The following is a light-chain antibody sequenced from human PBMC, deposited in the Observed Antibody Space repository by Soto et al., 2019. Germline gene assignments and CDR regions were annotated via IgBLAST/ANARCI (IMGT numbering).Light chain of an antibody. CDR3: QQRSNWWT. CDR1: QSVSSY. J-gene: IGKJ1*01. V-gene: IGKV3-11*01. CDR2: DAS. Sequence: EVMLSQSPATLSLYPGERATLSCRASQSVSSYLAWYQQKPGQAPRLLIYDASNRATGIPARFSGSGSGTDFTLTISSLEPADFAVYYCQQRSNWWTFGQ.